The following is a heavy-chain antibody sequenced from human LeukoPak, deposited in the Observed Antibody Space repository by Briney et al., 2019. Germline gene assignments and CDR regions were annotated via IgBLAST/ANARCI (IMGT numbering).Heavy chain of an antibody. CDR3: AREGSYGSGYYFDY. V-gene: IGHV1-46*01. CDR2: INPSGGST. Sequence: ASVKVSCKASGGTFSSYAISWVRQAPGQGLEWMGIINPSGGSTSYAQKFQGRVTMTRDTSTSTVYMELSSLRSEDTAVYYCAREGSYGSGYYFDYWGQGTLVTVSS. CDR1: GGTFSSYA. D-gene: IGHD3-10*01. J-gene: IGHJ4*02.